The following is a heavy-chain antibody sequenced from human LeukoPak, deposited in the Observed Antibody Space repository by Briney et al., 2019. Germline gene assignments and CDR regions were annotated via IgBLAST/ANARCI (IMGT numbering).Heavy chain of an antibody. D-gene: IGHD2-21*02. CDR3: ATDRPSAYCDGDCLDY. CDR2: IVVGRGNT. Sequence: KVSCKASGFTFSSTAIQWVRQARGERLEWIGWIVVGRGNTKYAQKFQERVTITRDTSTSTAYMELRSLRFEDTAVYYCATDRPSAYCDGDCLDYWGQGTLVTVSS. V-gene: IGHV1-58*02. CDR1: GFTFSSTA. J-gene: IGHJ4*02.